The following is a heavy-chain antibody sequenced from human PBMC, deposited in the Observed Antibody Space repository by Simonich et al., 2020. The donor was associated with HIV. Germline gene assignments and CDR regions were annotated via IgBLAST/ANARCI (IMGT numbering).Heavy chain of an antibody. D-gene: IGHD3-3*01. J-gene: IGHJ4*02. CDR1: GGSFSGYY. Sequence: QVQLQQWGAGLLKPSETLSLTCAVYGGSFSGYYWSWIRQPPGKGLEWIGEINHSGITNYKSSLNSRATISVDKSKNQLSLKLSSVTAAETAIYYCARRDRELILYFDYWGQGNLVTVSS. V-gene: IGHV4-34*01. CDR3: ARRDRELILYFDY. CDR2: INHSGIT.